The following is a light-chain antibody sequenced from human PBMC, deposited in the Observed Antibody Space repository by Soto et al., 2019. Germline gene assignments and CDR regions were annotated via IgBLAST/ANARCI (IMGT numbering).Light chain of an antibody. CDR3: LQDINYPWT. J-gene: IGKJ1*01. Sequence: IQMYQSPSTLPASVGDRVTITCRASQSISNWLAWYQQKPGKPPKVLIYGASNLQSGVPPRFSGSGSGTDFTLAISSLQPEDSATYYCLQDINYPWTFGQGTKVDIK. CDR2: GAS. CDR1: QSISNW. V-gene: IGKV1-5*01.